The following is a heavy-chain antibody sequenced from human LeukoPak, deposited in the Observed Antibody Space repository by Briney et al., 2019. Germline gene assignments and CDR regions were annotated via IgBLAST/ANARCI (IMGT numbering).Heavy chain of an antibody. CDR1: GYIFTIYG. J-gene: IGHJ5*01. V-gene: IGHV1-18*01. CDR3: AREGYSSGLGWFDH. Sequence: EASLCVSSTPSGYIFTIYGISWVRQAPGQGLEWMGCISAYNGNTNYAQRLQGRVTMTTDTSTSTAYMELRSLRSDDTAVYYCAREGYSSGLGWFDHWGQGTLVTVSS. D-gene: IGHD6-19*01. CDR2: ISAYNGNT.